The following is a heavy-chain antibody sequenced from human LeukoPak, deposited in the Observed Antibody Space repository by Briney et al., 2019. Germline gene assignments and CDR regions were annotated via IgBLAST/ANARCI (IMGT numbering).Heavy chain of an antibody. J-gene: IGHJ6*02. D-gene: IGHD4-11*01. Sequence: SETLSLTCAVYGGSFSGCYWSWIRQPPGKGLEWIGEINHSGSTNYNPSLKSRVTISVDTSKNQFSLKLSSVTAADTAVYYWARARTTKTTYYYSSPGMAVWGQGPTVTVSS. CDR2: INHSGST. V-gene: IGHV4-34*01. CDR3: ARARTTKTTYYYSSPGMAV. CDR1: GGSFSGCY.